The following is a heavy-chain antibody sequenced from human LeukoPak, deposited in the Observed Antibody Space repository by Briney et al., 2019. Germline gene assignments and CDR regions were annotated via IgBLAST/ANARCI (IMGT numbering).Heavy chain of an antibody. CDR3: AGGNSIDV. CDR1: GFPFSNSW. Sequence: GGSLRLSCVVSGFPFSNSWMYWVPGAPARGLEGVANIKKDGSGISYVDSVKGRFIISRDNAMNSLYLQMNSLRVEDTAVYFCAGGNSIDVWGKGTAVTVSS. CDR2: IKKDGSGI. J-gene: IGHJ6*04. D-gene: IGHD3-16*01. V-gene: IGHV3-7*03.